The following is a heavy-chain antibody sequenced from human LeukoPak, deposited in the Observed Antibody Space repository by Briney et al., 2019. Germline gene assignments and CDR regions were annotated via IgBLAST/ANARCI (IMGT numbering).Heavy chain of an antibody. Sequence: PSEALSLTCTVSGYSISSGYYWGWIRQPPGKGLEWIGSIYYSGSTYYNPSLKSRVTISVDTSKNQFSLKLSSVTAADTAVYYCASNVDTAMVTVENAFDIWGQGTMVTVSS. V-gene: IGHV4-38-2*02. CDR2: IYYSGST. CDR3: ASNVDTAMVTVENAFDI. J-gene: IGHJ3*02. CDR1: GYSISSGYY. D-gene: IGHD5-18*01.